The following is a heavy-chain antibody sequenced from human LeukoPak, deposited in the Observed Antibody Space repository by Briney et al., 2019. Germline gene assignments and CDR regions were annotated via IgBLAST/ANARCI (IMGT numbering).Heavy chain of an antibody. CDR1: GYTFTSYG. V-gene: IGHV1-18*01. CDR2: ISAYNGNT. Sequence: ASVKVSCKASGYTFTSYGISWVRQAPGQGLEWMGWISAYNGNTNYAQKLQGRVTMTTDTSTSTAYMELRSLRSDDTAVYYCARVPYYYDSSGYYAWGQGTLVTVPS. J-gene: IGHJ4*02. D-gene: IGHD3-22*01. CDR3: ARVPYYYDSSGYYA.